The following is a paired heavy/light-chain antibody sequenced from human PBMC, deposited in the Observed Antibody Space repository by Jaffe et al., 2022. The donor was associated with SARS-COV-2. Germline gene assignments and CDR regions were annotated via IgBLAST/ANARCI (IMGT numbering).Light chain of an antibody. CDR2: WAS. CDR1: QSVLYSSNNKNY. V-gene: IGKV4-1*01. J-gene: IGKJ2*01. Sequence: DIVMTQSPDSLAVSLGERATINCKSSQSVLYSSNNKNYLAWYQHKPGQPPKLLIYWASTRESGVPDRFSGSGSGTDFTLTISSLQAEDVAVYYCQQYYSTPRTFGQGTKLEIK. CDR3: QQYYSTPRT.
Heavy chain of an antibody. V-gene: IGHV6-1*01. J-gene: IGHJ5*02. CDR2: TYYRSKWYN. CDR1: GDSVSSNSAA. CDR3: ARDQLLGAGGSRWFDP. D-gene: IGHD3-10*01. Sequence: QVQLQQSGPGLVKPSQTLSLTCAISGDSVSSNSAAWNWIRLSPSRGLEWLGRTYYRSKWYNDFAVSVKSRININPDTSKNQFSLQLNSVSPEDTAVYYCARDQLLGAGGSRWFDPWGQGTLVIVSS.